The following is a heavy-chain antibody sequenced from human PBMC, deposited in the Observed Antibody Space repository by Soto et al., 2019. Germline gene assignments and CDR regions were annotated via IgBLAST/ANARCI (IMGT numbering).Heavy chain of an antibody. CDR2: INPNSGGT. CDR3: ARGDVRVVASFDP. V-gene: IGHV1-2*02. Sequence: QVQLVQSGAEVKKPGASVKVSCKASGYTFTDYYIHWVRQAPGQGLEWMGWINPNSGGTNYAQKFQGSVTMTRDTSISTAYMELRRLISDDTAVYYCARGDVRVVASFDPWGQGALVTVSS. J-gene: IGHJ5*02. D-gene: IGHD2-15*01. CDR1: GYTFTDYY.